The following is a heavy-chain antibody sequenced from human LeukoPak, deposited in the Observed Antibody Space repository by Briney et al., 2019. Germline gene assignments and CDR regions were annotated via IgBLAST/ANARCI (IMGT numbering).Heavy chain of an antibody. Sequence: GGSLRLSCAASGFTFSSYAMSWVRQAPEKGLEWVSAISGSGGSTYYADSVKGRLTISRDNSKNTLYLQMNSLRAEDTAVYYCAKDSSWYLNFDYWGQGTLVTVSS. CDR3: AKDSSWYLNFDY. D-gene: IGHD6-13*01. V-gene: IGHV3-23*01. CDR2: ISGSGGST. CDR1: GFTFSSYA. J-gene: IGHJ4*02.